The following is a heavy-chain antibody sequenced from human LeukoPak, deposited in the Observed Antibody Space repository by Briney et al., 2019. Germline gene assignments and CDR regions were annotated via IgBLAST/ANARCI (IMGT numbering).Heavy chain of an antibody. V-gene: IGHV3-30-3*01. Sequence: GGSLRLSSAASGFTFSSYAMHWVRQAPGKGLEWVAVISYDGSNKYYADSVKGRFTISRDNSKNTLYLQMNSLRAEDTAVYYCATDSGYYYYGMDVWGQGTTVTVSS. CDR3: ATDSGYYYYGMDV. J-gene: IGHJ6*02. CDR1: GFTFSSYA. D-gene: IGHD1-26*01. CDR2: ISYDGSNK.